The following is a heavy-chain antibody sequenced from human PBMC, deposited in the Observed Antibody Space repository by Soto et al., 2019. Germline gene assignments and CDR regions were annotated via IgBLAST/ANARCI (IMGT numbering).Heavy chain of an antibody. D-gene: IGHD4-17*01. CDR1: GFTFSSYA. CDR2: ISGSGGST. CDR3: AKAVTDYGDHHDAFDI. Sequence: EVQRLESGGGLVQPGGSLRLSCAASGFTFSSYAMSWVRQAPGKGLEWVSAISGSGGSTYYADSVKGRFTISRDNSKNTLYLQMNSLRAEDTAVYYCAKAVTDYGDHHDAFDIWGQGTMVTVSS. J-gene: IGHJ3*02. V-gene: IGHV3-23*01.